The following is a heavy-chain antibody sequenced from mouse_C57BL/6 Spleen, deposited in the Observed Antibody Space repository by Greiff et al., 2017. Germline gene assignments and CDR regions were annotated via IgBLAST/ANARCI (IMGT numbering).Heavy chain of an antibody. D-gene: IGHD4-1*02. J-gene: IGHJ4*01. Sequence: QVQLQQSGAELVKPGASVKISCKASGYAFSSYWMNWVKQRPGKGLEWIGQIYPGDGDTNYNGKFKGEATLTADKSSSTAYMQLSSLTSEDSAVYFCARSSPTGTILHYYAMDYWGQGTSVTVSS. CDR1: GYAFSSYW. CDR2: IYPGDGDT. V-gene: IGHV1-80*01. CDR3: ARSSPTGTILHYYAMDY.